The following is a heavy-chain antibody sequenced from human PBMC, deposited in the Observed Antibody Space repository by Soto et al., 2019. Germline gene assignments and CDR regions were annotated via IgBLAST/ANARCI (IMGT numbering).Heavy chain of an antibody. J-gene: IGHJ4*01. CDR3: ARGSLY. V-gene: IGHV3-66*01. Sequence: GGSLRLSCAASGFIFSSDWMHWVRQAPGKGLECVSIIYSADNTFYVDSVKGRFIISRDNSKNTVYLQMNSLRADDTAVYYCARGSLYWGQGTLVTVSS. CDR2: IYSADNT. CDR1: GFIFSSDW.